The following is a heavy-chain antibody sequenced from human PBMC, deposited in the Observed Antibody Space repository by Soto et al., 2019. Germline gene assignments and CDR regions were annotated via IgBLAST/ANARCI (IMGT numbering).Heavy chain of an antibody. CDR1: GFTFSSYW. CDR2: IKQDGSEK. Sequence: EVQLVESGGGLVQPGGSLRLSCAASGFTFSSYWMSWVRQAPGKGLEWVANIKQDGSEKYYVDSVQGRFTISRDNAKNSRYLQMNSLSAEDTAVYDGARDTFGIYYYGLDVWGQGTTVSVSS. CDR3: ARDTFGIYYYGLDV. D-gene: IGHD3-16*01. J-gene: IGHJ6*02. V-gene: IGHV3-7*01.